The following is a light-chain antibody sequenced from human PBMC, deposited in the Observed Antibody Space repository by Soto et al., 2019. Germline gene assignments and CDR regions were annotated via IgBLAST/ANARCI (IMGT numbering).Light chain of an antibody. Sequence: EIVLTQSPGTLYLSPGERATLSCRASQTFSSSHLAWYQQKPGQAPRLIIYSASTRATGIPDRFSGSGSGTEFILTISSLQSEDFAVYYCQQYNNWSTFGGGTKVDIK. J-gene: IGKJ4*01. CDR3: QQYNNWST. CDR1: QTFSSSH. V-gene: IGKV3D-15*01. CDR2: SAS.